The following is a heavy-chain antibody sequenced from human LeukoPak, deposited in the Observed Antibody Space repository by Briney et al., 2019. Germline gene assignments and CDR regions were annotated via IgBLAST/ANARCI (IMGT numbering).Heavy chain of an antibody. J-gene: IGHJ4*02. CDR1: GGSFSDHY. CDR2: IHHSGST. Sequence: SETLSLTCAVYGGSFSDHYWTWIRQPPGKGLEWIGEIHHSGSTNYRLSLKSRVTISVDRSKNQFSLKLTSVTAADTAVYYCARSPATSWSNFDYWGQGTLVTVSS. V-gene: IGHV4-34*01. CDR3: ARSPATSWSNFDY. D-gene: IGHD2-2*01.